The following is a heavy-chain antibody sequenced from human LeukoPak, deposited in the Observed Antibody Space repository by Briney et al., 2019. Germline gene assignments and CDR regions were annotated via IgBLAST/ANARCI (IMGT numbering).Heavy chain of an antibody. CDR3: ARAYDSSGYYLLGY. CDR1: GGSISSYY. J-gene: IGHJ4*02. D-gene: IGHD3-22*01. Sequence: SETLSLTCTVSGGSISSYYWSWIRQPPGKGLEWIGYIYYSGSTSYNPSLKSRVTISVDTSKNQFSLKLSSVTAADTAVYYCARAYDSSGYYLLGYWGQGILVTVSS. CDR2: IYYSGST. V-gene: IGHV4-59*08.